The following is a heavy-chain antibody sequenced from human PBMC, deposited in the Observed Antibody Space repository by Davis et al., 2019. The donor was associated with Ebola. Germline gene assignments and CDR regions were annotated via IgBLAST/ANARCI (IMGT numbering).Heavy chain of an antibody. D-gene: IGHD3-22*01. Sequence: MPSETLSLTCTVSGGSVSSGSCYWSWIRQPPGKGLEWIGYISYSGSTNYNPSLKSRVTISVDTSKNQFSLKLNSVTAADTAVYYCAKGNRVTYQYDSGDDYWGQGTLVTVSS. CDR1: GGSVSSGSCY. CDR3: AKGNRVTYQYDSGDDY. CDR2: ISYSGST. V-gene: IGHV4-61*01. J-gene: IGHJ4*02.